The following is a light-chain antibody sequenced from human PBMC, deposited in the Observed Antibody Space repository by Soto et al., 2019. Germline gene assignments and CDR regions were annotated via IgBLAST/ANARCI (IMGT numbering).Light chain of an antibody. CDR2: EVT. J-gene: IGLJ1*01. CDR1: SGVLGRYNR. CDR3: SSYTNINTRACV. V-gene: IGLV2-14*01. Sequence: QSVLTQPAAVAGSPGQSITICCTGTSGVLGRYNRVSTYQQHPGNAPKLIIYEVTDRPSGVSNRFSGSTSGNPASLTISGLPAEDEAEYYCSSYTNINTRACVFGTGTKVTVL.